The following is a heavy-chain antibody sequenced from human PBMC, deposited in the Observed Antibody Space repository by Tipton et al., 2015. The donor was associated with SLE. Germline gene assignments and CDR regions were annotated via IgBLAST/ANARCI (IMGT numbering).Heavy chain of an antibody. CDR2: MYYSGYT. J-gene: IGHJ4*02. V-gene: IGHV4-39*07. D-gene: IGHD2-21*01. CDR3: ARDCDWGPLGY. Sequence: TLSLTCIVSGDSISSSTYYWGRIRQPPGKGLEWIGHMYYSGYTYYNPSLESRVTISVDTSKNHLSLKLSSVTAADTAVYYCARDCDWGPLGYWGQGTLVTVSS. CDR1: GDSISSSTYY.